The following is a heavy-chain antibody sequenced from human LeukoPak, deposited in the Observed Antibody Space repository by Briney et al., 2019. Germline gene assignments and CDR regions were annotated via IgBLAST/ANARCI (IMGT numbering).Heavy chain of an antibody. CDR2: ISGSGGST. CDR3: AKDHFDSSGYYRPIDY. V-gene: IGHV3-23*01. J-gene: IGHJ4*02. D-gene: IGHD3-22*01. Sequence: PGGSLRLSCAASGFTFSSYAKSWVRQAPGKGLEWVSAISGSGGSTYYADSVKGRFTISRDNSKNTLYLQMNSLRAEDTAVYYCAKDHFDSSGYYRPIDYWGQGTLVTVSS. CDR1: GFTFSSYA.